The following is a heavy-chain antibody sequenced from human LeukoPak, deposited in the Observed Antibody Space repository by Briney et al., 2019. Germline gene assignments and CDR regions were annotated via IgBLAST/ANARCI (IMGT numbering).Heavy chain of an antibody. CDR2: IYHSGST. J-gene: IGHJ4*02. V-gene: IGHV4-59*12. CDR3: TRSSGWWSLDY. CDR1: GGSISSYY. D-gene: IGHD6-19*01. Sequence: PSETLSLTCAVSGGSISSYYWNWMRQSPGKGLEWIGYIYHSGSTNYNPSLKSRVTMSVDTSKNQLSLKLNSVTAADTATYYCTRSSGWWSLDYWGQGALVTVSS.